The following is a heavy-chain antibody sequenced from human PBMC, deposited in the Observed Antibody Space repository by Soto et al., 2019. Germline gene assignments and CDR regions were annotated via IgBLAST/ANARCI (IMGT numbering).Heavy chain of an antibody. V-gene: IGHV5-51*01. CDR3: ARRGSSSPSYNFDF. CDR2: IYPGDSDT. J-gene: IGHJ4*02. Sequence: GESLEISCKGSGYTFTNYWIGWVRQMPGRGLEWMGIIYPGDSDTRYSPSFEGQVTISADKSSSTAYLQWSSLKDSDTAIYYCARRGSSSPSYNFDFWGQGTPVTVSS. CDR1: GYTFTNYW. D-gene: IGHD6-13*01.